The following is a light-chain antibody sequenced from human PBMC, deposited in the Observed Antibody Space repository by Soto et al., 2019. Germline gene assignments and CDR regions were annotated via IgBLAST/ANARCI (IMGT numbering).Light chain of an antibody. CDR2: DTS. CDR1: QSVRSY. V-gene: IGKV3-11*01. Sequence: EIVLTQSPATLALSPGERATLSCRASQSVRSYLAWYQQKPGQAPRLLIYDTSNRATGIPARFSGSGSGTDFSLTINSLGPEDFAVYYCQQRSTWPLSFGGGTRVEI. J-gene: IGKJ4*01. CDR3: QQRSTWPLS.